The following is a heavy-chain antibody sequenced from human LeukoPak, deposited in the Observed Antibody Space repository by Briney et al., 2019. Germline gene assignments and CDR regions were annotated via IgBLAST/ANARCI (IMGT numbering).Heavy chain of an antibody. CDR2: IRYDGSNK. D-gene: IGHD5-18*01. Sequence: PGRSLRLSCAASGFTFSSYGMHWVRQAPGKGLEWVAFIRYDGSNKYYADSVKGRFTISRDNSKNTLYLQMNSLRAEDTAVYYCAKSPLLQLWSFDYWGQGTLVTVSS. J-gene: IGHJ4*02. CDR1: GFTFSSYG. V-gene: IGHV3-30*02. CDR3: AKSPLLQLWSFDY.